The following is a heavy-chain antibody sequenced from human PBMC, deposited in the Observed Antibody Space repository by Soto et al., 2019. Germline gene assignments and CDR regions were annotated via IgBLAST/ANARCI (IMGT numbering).Heavy chain of an antibody. V-gene: IGHV3-53*01. Sequence: GGGLVQPGGSLRLSCAASGFSVIRNYMSWVRQAPGKGLEWVSIIHSGGNTYFADSVKGRFTISRDNSKNTLYLQMNSLRAEDTAMYFCVRDFTSWGQGTLVTVSS. J-gene: IGHJ4*02. CDR3: VRDFTS. CDR2: IHSGGNT. CDR1: GFSVIRNY.